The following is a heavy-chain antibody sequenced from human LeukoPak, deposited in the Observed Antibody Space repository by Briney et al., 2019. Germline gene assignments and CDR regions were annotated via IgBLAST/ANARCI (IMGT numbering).Heavy chain of an antibody. D-gene: IGHD5-18*01. CDR3: AREYYSYGYSGTYMIVVPWDP. V-gene: IGHV4-38-2*02. Sequence: PSETLSLTCTVSGYSISSGYYWGWIRQPPGKGLEWIGSIYHSGSTYYNPSLKSRVTISVDTSKNQFSLKLSSVTAADTAVYYCAREYYSYGYSGTYMIVVPWDPWGQGTLVSVSS. J-gene: IGHJ5*02. CDR2: IYHSGST. CDR1: GYSISSGYY.